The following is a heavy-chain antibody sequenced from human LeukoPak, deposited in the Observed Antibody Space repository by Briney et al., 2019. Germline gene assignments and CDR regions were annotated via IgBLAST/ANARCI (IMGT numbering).Heavy chain of an antibody. J-gene: IGHJ6*02. CDR1: GGTFSSYA. V-gene: IGHV1-69*05. Sequence: ASLKVSCKASGGTFSSYAISWVRQAPGQGLEWMGGIIPIFGTANYAQKFQGRVTITTDESTSTAYMELSSLRSEDTAVYYCAAGGGSGSYLYYYYGMDVWGQGTTVTVSS. CDR3: AAGGGSGSYLYYYYGMDV. D-gene: IGHD3-10*01. CDR2: IIPIFGTA.